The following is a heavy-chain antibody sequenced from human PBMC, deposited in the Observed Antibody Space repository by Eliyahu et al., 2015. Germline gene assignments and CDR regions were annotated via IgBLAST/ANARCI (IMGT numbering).Heavy chain of an antibody. Sequence: SGGGLVKPGGSLRLSCAASGFTFSSYSMNWVRQAPGKGLEWVSSISSSSSYIYYADSVKGRFTISRDNAKNSLYLQMNSLRAEDTAVYYCARVPSGYDLGGYYFDYWGQGTLVTVSS. J-gene: IGHJ4*02. V-gene: IGHV3-21*01. CDR1: GFTFSSYS. CDR2: ISSSSSYI. CDR3: ARVPSGYDLGGYYFDY. D-gene: IGHD5-12*01.